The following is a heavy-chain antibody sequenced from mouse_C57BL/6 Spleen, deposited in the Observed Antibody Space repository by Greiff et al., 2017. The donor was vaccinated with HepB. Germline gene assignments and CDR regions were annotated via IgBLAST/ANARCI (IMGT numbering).Heavy chain of an antibody. V-gene: IGHV1-18*01. J-gene: IGHJ3*01. Sequence: EVQLQQSGPELVKPGASVKIPCKASGYTFTDYNMDWVKQSHGKSLEWIGDINPNNGGTIYNQKFKGKATLTVDKSSSTAYMELRSLTSEDTAVYYCARNGRLDYDFAYWGQGTLVTVSA. CDR3: ARNGRLDYDFAY. D-gene: IGHD2-4*01. CDR1: GYTFTDYN. CDR2: INPNNGGT.